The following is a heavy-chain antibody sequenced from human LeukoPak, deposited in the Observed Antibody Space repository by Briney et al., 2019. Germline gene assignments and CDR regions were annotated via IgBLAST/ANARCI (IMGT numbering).Heavy chain of an antibody. CDR2: IIPIFGTA. Sequence: GASVKVSCKASGGTFSSYAISWVRQAPGQGLEWMGGIIPIFGTANYAQKFQGRVTITADESTSTAYMELSSLRSEDTAVYYCARADFSPDYYYYGMDVWGQGTTVTVSS. V-gene: IGHV1-69*13. CDR1: GGTFSSYA. J-gene: IGHJ6*02. D-gene: IGHD2/OR15-2a*01. CDR3: ARADFSPDYYYYGMDV.